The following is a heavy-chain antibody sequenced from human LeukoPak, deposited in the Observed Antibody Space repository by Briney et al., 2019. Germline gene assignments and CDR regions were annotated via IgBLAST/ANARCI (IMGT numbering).Heavy chain of an antibody. CDR1: GFTFSSSW. D-gene: IGHD2-2*01. CDR2: IKPDGSEK. V-gene: IGHV3-7*01. Sequence: GGSLRLPCAASGFTFSSSWMSWVRQAPGKGLEWVTNIKPDGSEKYYVDSVKGRFTISRDNAKNSLYLQMNSLRAEDTALYYCARAGPQVVPARRAGGSGYWGQGTLVTVSS. CDR3: ARAGPQVVPARRAGGSGY. J-gene: IGHJ4*02.